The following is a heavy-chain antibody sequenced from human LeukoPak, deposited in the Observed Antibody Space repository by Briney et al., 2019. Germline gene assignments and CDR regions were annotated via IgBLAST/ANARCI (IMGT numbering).Heavy chain of an antibody. CDR3: ARDSGDYALDY. Sequence: GGSLRLSCAASGFTFSSYSMNLVRQAPGKGLEWVSSISSGSSYIYYADSVKGRFTISRDNAKNSLYLQMNSLRAEDTAVYYCARDSGDYALDYWGQGTLVTVSS. CDR2: ISSGSSYI. V-gene: IGHV3-21*01. J-gene: IGHJ4*02. D-gene: IGHD4-17*01. CDR1: GFTFSSYS.